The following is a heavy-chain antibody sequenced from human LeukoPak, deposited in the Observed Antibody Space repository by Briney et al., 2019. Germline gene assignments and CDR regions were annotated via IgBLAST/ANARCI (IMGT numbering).Heavy chain of an antibody. CDR3: TRGPGYSYGYYYYYYMDV. CDR2: IRSKAYGGTT. CDR1: GFTFGDYA. D-gene: IGHD5-18*01. Sequence: GGSLRLSCAASGFTFGDYAMSWFRQAPGKGLEWVGFIRSKAYGGTTEYAASVKGRFTISRDDSKSIAYLQMNSLKTEDTAVYYCTRGPGYSYGYYYYYYMDVWGKGTTVTVSS. V-gene: IGHV3-49*03. J-gene: IGHJ6*03.